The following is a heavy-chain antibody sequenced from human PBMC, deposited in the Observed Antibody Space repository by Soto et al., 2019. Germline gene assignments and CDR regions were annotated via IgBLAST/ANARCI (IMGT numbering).Heavy chain of an antibody. CDR3: ARAHCSGGSCYSVQHWFDP. CDR1: GGSISSSNW. V-gene: IGHV4-4*02. J-gene: IGHJ5*02. Sequence: QVQLQESGPGLVKPSGTLSLTCAVSGGSISSSNWWSWVRQPPGKGLEWIGEMYHSGSTNHNPSLKSRVTISVDKSKTQFSLNLSSVTAADTAVYYCARAHCSGGSCYSVQHWFDPWGQGTLVTVSS. CDR2: MYHSGST. D-gene: IGHD2-15*01.